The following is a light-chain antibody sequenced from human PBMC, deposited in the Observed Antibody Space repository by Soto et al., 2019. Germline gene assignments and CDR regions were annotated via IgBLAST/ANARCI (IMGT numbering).Light chain of an antibody. CDR3: LQYNDWPYT. CDR1: QNVGIN. Sequence: EVVVTQSPATLSVSPGDRATLSCTASQNVGINLAWYQQKPGQAPRLLIYGKSTRATGIPARFGGIGSGTEFTLAISSLQSEDFALYYCLQYNDWPYTFGQGTKLEIK. CDR2: GKS. J-gene: IGKJ2*01. V-gene: IGKV3-15*01.